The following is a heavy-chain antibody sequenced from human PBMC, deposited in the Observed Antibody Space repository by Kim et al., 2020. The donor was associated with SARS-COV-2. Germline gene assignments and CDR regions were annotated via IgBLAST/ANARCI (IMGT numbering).Heavy chain of an antibody. Sequence: ASVKVSCKASGGTFSSYAISWVRQAPGQGLEWMGGIIPIFGTANYAQKFQGRVTITADESTSTAYMELSSLRSEDTAVYYCARLQVMEGADSSGYYGGYWGQGTLVTVSS. D-gene: IGHD3-22*01. CDR2: IIPIFGTA. CDR1: GGTFSSYA. J-gene: IGHJ4*02. V-gene: IGHV1-69*13. CDR3: ARLQVMEGADSSGYYGGY.